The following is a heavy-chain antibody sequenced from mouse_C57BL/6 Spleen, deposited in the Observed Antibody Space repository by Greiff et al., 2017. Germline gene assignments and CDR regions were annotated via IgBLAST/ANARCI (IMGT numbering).Heavy chain of an antibody. D-gene: IGHD1-1*01. J-gene: IGHJ4*01. CDR3: ARDYYGSSDAMDY. CDR2: VNPNYGTT. V-gene: IGHV1-39*01. Sequence: VQLQQSGPELVKPGASVKISCTASGYSFTDYNMNWVKQSNGTSLEWIGVVNPNYGTTSYNQKFKGKATLTVDQSSSTAYMQLNSLTSEDSAVYYCARDYYGSSDAMDYWGQGTSVTVSS. CDR1: GYSFTDYN.